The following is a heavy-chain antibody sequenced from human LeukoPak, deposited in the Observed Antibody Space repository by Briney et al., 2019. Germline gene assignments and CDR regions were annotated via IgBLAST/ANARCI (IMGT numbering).Heavy chain of an antibody. V-gene: IGHV4-61*01. CDR3: ARETIAVAALGY. D-gene: IGHD6-19*01. CDR1: GDSVSSGNYY. CDR2: IYYSGST. J-gene: IGHJ4*02. Sequence: PSETLSLTCTISGDSVSSGNYYWTWIRQPPGKGLEWIGNIYYSGSTNNDPSLKSRVTISVDTSKNQFSLKLSSVTAADTAVYYCARETIAVAALGYWGQGTLVTVSS.